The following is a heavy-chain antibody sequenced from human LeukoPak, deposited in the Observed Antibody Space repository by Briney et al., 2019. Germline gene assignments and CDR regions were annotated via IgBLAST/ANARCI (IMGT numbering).Heavy chain of an antibody. CDR2: IYHSGSA. CDR1: GYSISSGYQ. V-gene: IGHV4-38-2*02. CDR3: ARDPRWLTPDCTSTSCYENYFDP. Sequence: SETLSLTCAVSGYSISSGYQWAWIRQSPGKGLEWIGSIYHSGSAHYNPSLKSRVTISVETSKNQFSLKMYSVTAADTAVYYCARDPRWLTPDCTSTSCYENYFDPRGQGTLVTVSS. J-gene: IGHJ5*02. D-gene: IGHD2-2*01.